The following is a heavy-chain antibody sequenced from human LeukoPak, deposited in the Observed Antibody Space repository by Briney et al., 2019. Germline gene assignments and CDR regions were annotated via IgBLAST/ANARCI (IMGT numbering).Heavy chain of an antibody. Sequence: ASVKVSCKASGYTFTGYYVHWLRQAPEQGXEWVGWINPNSGATNYAPKFQGRVTLTRDTSITTAYMEVSRLRSDDTAVYYCARDFGRYSGYDFDFWGQGPLVTVSS. J-gene: IGHJ4*02. V-gene: IGHV1-2*02. CDR3: ARDFGRYSGYDFDF. CDR2: INPNSGAT. CDR1: GYTFTGYY. D-gene: IGHD5-12*01.